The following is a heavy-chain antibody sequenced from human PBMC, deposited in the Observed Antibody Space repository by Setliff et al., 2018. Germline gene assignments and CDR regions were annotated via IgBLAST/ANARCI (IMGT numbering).Heavy chain of an antibody. D-gene: IGHD2-8*01. CDR2: VYYSGTA. CDR3: ARYGENSKWDN. J-gene: IGHJ4*02. Sequence: SETLSLTCTVSGGSISNANYYWTWIRQPPGKGLEWSGSVYYSGTAYYNPSLKSRLYMSVDTSKNQFTLKVISVTAADTAVYYCARYGENSKWDNWGQGTLVTVSS. CDR1: GGSISNANYY. V-gene: IGHV4-39*06.